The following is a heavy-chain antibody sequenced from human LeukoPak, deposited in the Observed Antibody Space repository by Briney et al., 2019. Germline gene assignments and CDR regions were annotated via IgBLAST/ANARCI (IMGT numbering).Heavy chain of an antibody. Sequence: GSLRLSCAASGFTFSSYSMNWVRQAPGKGLEWIGYIYYSGSTNYNRSLKSRVTISVDTSKSQFSLKLSSVTAADTAVYYCARGQPSGEDYFDYWGQGTLVTVSS. V-gene: IGHV4-59*01. D-gene: IGHD3-10*01. CDR3: ARGQPSGEDYFDY. J-gene: IGHJ4*02. CDR1: GFTFSSYS. CDR2: IYYSGST.